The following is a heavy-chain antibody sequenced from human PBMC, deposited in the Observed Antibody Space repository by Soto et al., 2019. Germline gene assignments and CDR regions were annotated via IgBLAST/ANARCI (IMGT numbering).Heavy chain of an antibody. CDR2: IYHSGST. Sequence: SETLSLTXAVSGYSISSGYYWGWIRQPPGKGLEWIGSIYHSGSTYYNPSLKSRVTISVDTSKNQFSLKLSSVTAADTAVYYCAREGGSSWHRNFDYWGQGTLVTVSS. CDR3: AREGGSSWHRNFDY. CDR1: GYSISSGYY. D-gene: IGHD6-13*01. J-gene: IGHJ4*02. V-gene: IGHV4-38-2*02.